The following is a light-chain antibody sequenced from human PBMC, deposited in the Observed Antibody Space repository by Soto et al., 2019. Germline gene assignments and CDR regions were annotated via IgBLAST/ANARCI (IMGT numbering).Light chain of an antibody. V-gene: IGKV1-33*01. CDR3: QQYADFLFT. CDR2: DGN. Sequence: DIQMTQSPSSLSASIGDRVIITCQASQDIRYYVNWYQLKPGKAPKLPIYDGNNLETGVPSRFSGDGFGTDFTLTVNSLQPEDTATYYCQQYADFLFTFGGGTKVEI. CDR1: QDIRYY. J-gene: IGKJ4*01.